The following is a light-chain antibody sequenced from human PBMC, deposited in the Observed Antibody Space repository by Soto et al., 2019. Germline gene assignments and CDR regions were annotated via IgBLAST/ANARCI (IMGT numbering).Light chain of an antibody. CDR2: GVS. J-gene: IGKJ1*01. Sequence: EMVLTQSPDTLSLSLGERATLSCRASQSVCSNCLAWYQQKPGQAPRLLIYGVSSRASGIPGRFSGSGSGSEFTLIVSGLEPEDSAVYYCQQYNDWPLMFGQGTKVDIK. CDR3: QQYNDWPLM. CDR1: QSVCSNC. V-gene: IGKV3-20*01.